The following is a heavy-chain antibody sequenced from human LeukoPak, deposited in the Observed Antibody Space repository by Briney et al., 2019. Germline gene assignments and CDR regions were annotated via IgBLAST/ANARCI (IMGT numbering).Heavy chain of an antibody. CDR3: AKDRVSNHYFSRTFFGELDY. Sequence: PGGSLRLSCAASGFTFSRYWMSWVRQAPGKGLQWVANIKQDGSEEYYVDSVKGRFTISRDNARNSLYLQMNSLRAEDTALYFCAKDRVSNHYFSRTFFGELDYWGQGILVTVSS. CDR2: IKQDGSEE. CDR1: GFTFSRYW. V-gene: IGHV3-7*01. D-gene: IGHD3-16*01. J-gene: IGHJ4*02.